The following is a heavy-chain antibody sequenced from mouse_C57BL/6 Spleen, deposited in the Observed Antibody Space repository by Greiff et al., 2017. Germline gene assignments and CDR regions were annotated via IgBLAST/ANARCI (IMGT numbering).Heavy chain of an antibody. J-gene: IGHJ4*01. CDR1: GFSLTSYA. Sequence: VKLQESGPGLVAPSQSLSITCTVSGFSLTSYAISWVRQPPGKGLEWLGVIWTGGGTHYNSALKSRLSISKDNSKSQVFLKMNSLQTDDTSRDYCARIPSTVVATGDAMDYWGQGTSVTVSS. D-gene: IGHD1-1*01. V-gene: IGHV2-9-1*01. CDR3: ARIPSTVVATGDAMDY. CDR2: IWTGGGT.